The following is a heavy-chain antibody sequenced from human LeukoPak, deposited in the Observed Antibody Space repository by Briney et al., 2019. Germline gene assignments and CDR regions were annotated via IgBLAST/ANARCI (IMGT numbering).Heavy chain of an antibody. CDR3: ARYYYYYMDV. CDR2: ISSSSSYI. CDR1: GFTFDDYG. Sequence: GGSLRLSCAASGFTFDDYGMSWVRQAPGKGLEWVSSISSSSSYIYYADSVKGRFTISRDNAKNSLYLQMNSLRAEDTAVYYCARYYYYYMDVWGKGTTVTVSS. J-gene: IGHJ6*03. V-gene: IGHV3-21*01.